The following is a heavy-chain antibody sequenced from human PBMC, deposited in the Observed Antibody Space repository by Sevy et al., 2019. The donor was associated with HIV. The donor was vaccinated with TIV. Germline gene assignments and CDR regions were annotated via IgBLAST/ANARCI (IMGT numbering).Heavy chain of an antibody. CDR3: ARNGRFWSGYYDDAFDI. CDR2: ISYDGSNK. Sequence: GGSLRLSCAASGFTFSSYAMHWVRQAPGKGLEWVAVISYDGSNKYYAASVKGRFTISRDNSKNTLYLQMNSLRAEDTAVYYCARNGRFWSGYYDDAFDIWGQGTMVTVSS. CDR1: GFTFSSYA. V-gene: IGHV3-30-3*01. J-gene: IGHJ3*02. D-gene: IGHD3-3*01.